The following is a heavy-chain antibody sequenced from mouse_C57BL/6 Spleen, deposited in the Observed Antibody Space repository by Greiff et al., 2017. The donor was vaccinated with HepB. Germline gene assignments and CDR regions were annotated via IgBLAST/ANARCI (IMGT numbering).Heavy chain of an antibody. Sequence: QVQLQQSGAELARPGASVKLSCKASGYTFTSYGISWVKQRTGQGLEWIGEIYPRSGNTYYNEKFKGKATLTADKSSSTAYMELRSLTSEDSAVYFCARDENYDYDGAMDYWGQGTSVTVSS. CDR3: ARDENYDYDGAMDY. V-gene: IGHV1-81*01. D-gene: IGHD2-4*01. J-gene: IGHJ4*01. CDR2: IYPRSGNT. CDR1: GYTFTSYG.